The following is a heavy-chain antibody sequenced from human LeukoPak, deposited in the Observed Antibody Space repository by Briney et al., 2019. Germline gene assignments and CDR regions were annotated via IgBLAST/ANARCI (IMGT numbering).Heavy chain of an antibody. Sequence: EASVKVSCKVSGYTLTELSMHWVRQAPGKGLEWMGGFDPEDGETIYAQKFQGRVTMTEGTSTDTAYMELSSLRSEDTAVYYCAVAAAGTFPHSWGQGTLVTVSS. CDR1: GYTLTELS. J-gene: IGHJ5*02. D-gene: IGHD6-13*01. V-gene: IGHV1-24*01. CDR3: AVAAAGTFPHS. CDR2: FDPEDGET.